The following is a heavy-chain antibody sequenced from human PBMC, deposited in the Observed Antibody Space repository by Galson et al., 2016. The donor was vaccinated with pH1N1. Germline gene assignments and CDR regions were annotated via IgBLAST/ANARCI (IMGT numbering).Heavy chain of an antibody. Sequence: LRLSCAASGFTSSDYPMHWVRQTPGQGLECVALVSYDGSNKYYADSVKGRFTISRDNSKNTLYLQMNSLRAEDTAVYYCARDPGYYGLGDPFDMWGQGTMVTVSS. J-gene: IGHJ3*02. CDR2: VSYDGSNK. CDR3: ARDPGYYGLGDPFDM. D-gene: IGHD3-3*01. V-gene: IGHV3-30-3*01. CDR1: GFTSSDYP.